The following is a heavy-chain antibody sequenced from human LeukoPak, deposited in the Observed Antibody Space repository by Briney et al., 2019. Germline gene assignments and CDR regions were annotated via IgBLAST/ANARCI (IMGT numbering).Heavy chain of an antibody. CDR1: GFTFSSYG. J-gene: IGHJ3*02. CDR2: IRYDGSNK. D-gene: IGHD3-10*01. Sequence: GGSLRLSCAASGFTFSSYGMHWVRQAPGKGLEWVAFIRYDGSNKYYADSVKGRFTISRDNSKNTLYLQMNSLRAEDTAVYYCARDRTSGSYYTSSDAFHIWGQGIMVTVSS. CDR3: ARDRTSGSYYTSSDAFHI. V-gene: IGHV3-30*02.